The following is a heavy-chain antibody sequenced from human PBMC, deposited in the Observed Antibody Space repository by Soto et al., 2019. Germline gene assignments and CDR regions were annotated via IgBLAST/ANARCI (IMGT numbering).Heavy chain of an antibody. J-gene: IGHJ4*02. V-gene: IGHV3-48*01. CDR2: ITASGGTI. CDR1: GFTFSSYG. D-gene: IGHD6-13*01. CDR3: ARAHSSRWFYFDS. Sequence: GGSLRLSCAASGFTFSSYGINWVRQAPGKGLEWVSYITASGGTIYYADSVKGRFTISRDNAKNSLYLQMNSLGAEDTAVYYCARAHSSRWFYFDSWGQGALVTVSS.